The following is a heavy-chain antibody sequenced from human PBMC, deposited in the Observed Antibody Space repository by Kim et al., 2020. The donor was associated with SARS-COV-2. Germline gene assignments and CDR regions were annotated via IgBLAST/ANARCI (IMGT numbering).Heavy chain of an antibody. J-gene: IGHJ5*02. CDR3: ARSGDVDNNWFDP. Sequence: GESLKISCKGSGYSFTSYWISWVRQMPGKGLEWMGRIDPSDSYTNYSPSFQGHVTISADKSISTAYLQWSSLKASDTAMYYCARSGDVDNNWFDPWGQGTLVTVSS. V-gene: IGHV5-10-1*01. CDR2: IDPSDSYT. D-gene: IGHD5-12*01. CDR1: GYSFTSYW.